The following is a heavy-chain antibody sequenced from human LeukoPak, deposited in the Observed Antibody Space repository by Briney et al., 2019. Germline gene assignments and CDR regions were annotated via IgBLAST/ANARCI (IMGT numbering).Heavy chain of an antibody. CDR3: ASAYTPTVSFDY. V-gene: IGHV4-38-2*02. CDR2: IYHSGST. D-gene: IGHD2-2*02. CDR1: GYSISSGYY. J-gene: IGHJ4*02. Sequence: PSETLSLTCTVSGYSISSGYYWGWFRQPPGKGLEWIGSIYHSGSTYYNPSLKSRVTISVDTSKNQFSLKLSSVTAADTAVYYCASAYTPTVSFDYWGQGTLVTVSS.